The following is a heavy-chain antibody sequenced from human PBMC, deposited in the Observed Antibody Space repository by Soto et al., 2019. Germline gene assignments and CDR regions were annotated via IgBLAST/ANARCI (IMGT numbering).Heavy chain of an antibody. CDR1: GFTFSSYG. D-gene: IGHD3-10*01. CDR3: AKAFFGRRWFGTGGMDV. Sequence: GGSLRLSCAASGFTFSSYGMHWVRQAPGKGLEWVAVISYDGSNKYYADSVKGRFTISRDNSKNTLYLQMNSLRAEDTAVYYCAKAFFGRRWFGTGGMDVWGQGTTVTVSS. V-gene: IGHV3-30*18. CDR2: ISYDGSNK. J-gene: IGHJ6*02.